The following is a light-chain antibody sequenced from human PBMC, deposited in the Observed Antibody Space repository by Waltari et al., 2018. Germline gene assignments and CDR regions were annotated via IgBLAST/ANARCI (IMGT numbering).Light chain of an antibody. J-gene: IGKJ1*01. V-gene: IGKV3-20*01. CDR1: QSGNRA. CDR2: GAS. CDR3: QHYVRLPAT. Sequence: EIVLTQSPGSLSSSPGERVTLSCSAGQSGNRALAWYQQKPGQAPRLLIFGASNRATGIPDRFSGSGSGTDFSLTISRLEAEDFAVYYCQHYVRLPATFGRGTKVEIK.